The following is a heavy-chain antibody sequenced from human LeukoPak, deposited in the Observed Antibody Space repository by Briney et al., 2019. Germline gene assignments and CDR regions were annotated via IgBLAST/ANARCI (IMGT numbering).Heavy chain of an antibody. V-gene: IGHV3-7*01. D-gene: IGHD3-3*01. Sequence: GGSLRLSCAASGFTFSSYWMSWVRQAPWKGLEWVANIKQDGSEKYYVDSVKGRFTISRDNAKNSLYLQMNSLRAEDTAVYYCARVSETGYDFWSGDYDSYYYYYMVVWGKGTTVPVSS. J-gene: IGHJ6*03. CDR2: IKQDGSEK. CDR1: GFTFSSYW. CDR3: ARVSETGYDFWSGDYDSYYYYYMVV.